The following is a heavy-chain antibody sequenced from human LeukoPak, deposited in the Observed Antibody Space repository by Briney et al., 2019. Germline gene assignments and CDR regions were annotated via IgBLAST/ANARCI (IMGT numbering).Heavy chain of an antibody. D-gene: IGHD3-10*01. CDR1: GSIFGASW. V-gene: IGHV3-7*01. Sequence: PGGSLRLSRAASGSIFGASWMTWARQAPGKGLEWVANIKQDGSEKYYMDSVKGRFTISRDNAKKSLFLQMNSLTAEDTALYYCCRSLEKFGTQYFWGQGTLVTVSS. CDR2: IKQDGSEK. J-gene: IGHJ4*02. CDR3: CRSLEKFGTQYF.